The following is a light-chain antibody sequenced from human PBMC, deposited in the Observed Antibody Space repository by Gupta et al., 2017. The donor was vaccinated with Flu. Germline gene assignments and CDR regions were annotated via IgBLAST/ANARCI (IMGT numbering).Light chain of an antibody. CDR3: TQCKGWPYT. V-gene: IGKV2-30*02. J-gene: IGKJ2*01. Sequence: VTPGQPATIACRSSHSRVHRNGNTYLNWFQLRPGQAPRRLIYKDSNWHPGVPDRFSGSGSGTEFTLNISTVVADDVGVYYCTQCKGWPYTFGHGTKMEI. CDR2: KDS. CDR1: HSRVHRNGNTY.